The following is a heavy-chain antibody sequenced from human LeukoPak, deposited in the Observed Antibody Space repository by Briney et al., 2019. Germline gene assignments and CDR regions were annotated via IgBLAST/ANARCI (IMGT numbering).Heavy chain of an antibody. D-gene: IGHD3-22*01. CDR3: ARGGKYYYDSSGYHDY. CDR1: GGSFSGYY. J-gene: IGHJ4*02. V-gene: IGHV4-34*01. Sequence: SETLSLTCAVYGGSFSGYYWSWIRQPPGKGLEWIGEINHSGSTNYNPYLKSRVTISVDTPKNQFSLKLSSVTAADTAVYYCARGGKYYYDSSGYHDYWGQGTLVTVSS. CDR2: INHSGST.